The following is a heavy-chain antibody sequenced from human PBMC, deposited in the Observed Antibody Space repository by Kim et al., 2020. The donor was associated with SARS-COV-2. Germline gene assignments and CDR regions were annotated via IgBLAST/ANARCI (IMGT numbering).Heavy chain of an antibody. CDR3: VRGALFQGNAFDL. J-gene: IGHJ3*01. Sequence: GGSLRLSCVASGFNFSRNYMHWVRQAPGKGLVWVALITSDGTNTFYADSVKGRFTISRDNAKNTFHLQMNSLRAEDTAVYYCVRGALFQGNAFDLWGQGT. CDR1: GFNFSRNY. CDR2: ITSDGTNT. V-gene: IGHV3-74*01.